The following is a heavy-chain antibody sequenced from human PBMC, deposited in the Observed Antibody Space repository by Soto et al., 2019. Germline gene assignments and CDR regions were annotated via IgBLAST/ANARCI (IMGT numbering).Heavy chain of an antibody. J-gene: IGHJ6*02. CDR3: AREPRTKVTNHYYYYGMDV. Sequence: SVKVSCTASGYTFTGYYMHWGRQAPGQGLEWMGWINPNSGGTNYAQKFQGWVTMTRDTSISTAYMELSRLRSDDTAVYYCAREPRTKVTNHYYYYGMDVWGQGTTVTVSS. V-gene: IGHV1-2*04. CDR2: INPNSGGT. CDR1: GYTFTGYY. D-gene: IGHD4-17*01.